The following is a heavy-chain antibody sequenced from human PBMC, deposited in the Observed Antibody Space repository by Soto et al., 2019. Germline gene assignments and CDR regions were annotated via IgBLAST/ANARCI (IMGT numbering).Heavy chain of an antibody. J-gene: IGHJ4*02. CDR3: ARAAQYCSGGSCLYHRIDY. CDR1: GFTFSSYA. V-gene: IGHV3-23*01. Sequence: GGSLRLSCAASGFTFSSYAMSWVRQAPGKGLEWVSAISGSGGSTYYADSVKGRFTISRDNSKNTLYLQMNSLRAEDTAVYYCARAAQYCSGGSCLYHRIDYWGQGTLVTVSS. D-gene: IGHD2-15*01. CDR2: ISGSGGST.